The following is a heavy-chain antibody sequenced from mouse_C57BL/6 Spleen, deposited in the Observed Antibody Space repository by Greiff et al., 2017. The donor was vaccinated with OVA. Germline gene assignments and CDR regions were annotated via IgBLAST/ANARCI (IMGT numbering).Heavy chain of an antibody. CDR2: INPNNGGT. CDR3: ARCTTGGGGYFDV. V-gene: IGHV1-18*01. J-gene: IGHJ1*03. D-gene: IGHD1-1*01. CDR1: GYTFTDYN. Sequence: VQLQQSGPELVKPGASVKIPCKASGYTFTDYNMDWVKQSPGKSLEWIGDINPNNGGTIYNQKFKGKATLTVDKSSSTAYMELRSLTSEDTAVYYCARCTTGGGGYFDVWGTGTTVTVSS.